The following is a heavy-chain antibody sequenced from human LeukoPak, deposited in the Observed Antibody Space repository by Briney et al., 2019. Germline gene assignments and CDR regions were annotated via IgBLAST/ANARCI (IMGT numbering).Heavy chain of an antibody. Sequence: ASVKVSCKASGYTFTGYYMHWVRQAPGQGLEWMGWINPNSGGTNYAQKFQGRVTMTRDTSISTAYMELSRLRSDDTAVYYCARFREEYSSGWCYFDYWGQGTLVTVSS. J-gene: IGHJ4*02. CDR1: GYTFTGYY. CDR3: ARFREEYSSGWCYFDY. CDR2: INPNSGGT. D-gene: IGHD6-19*01. V-gene: IGHV1-2*02.